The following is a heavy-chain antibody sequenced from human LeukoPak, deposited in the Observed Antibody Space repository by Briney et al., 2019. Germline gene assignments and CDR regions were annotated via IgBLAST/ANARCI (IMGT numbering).Heavy chain of an antibody. V-gene: IGHV3-21*03. CDR3: TTDYPNSGFETFDF. CDR1: GFTFSSYS. J-gene: IGHJ4*02. Sequence: GGSLRLSSAASGFTFSSYSMNWVRQAPGKGLEWVSSISSSSSYIYYADSVKGRFTISRDNAKNSLYLQMNSLKTEDTAVYYCTTDYPNSGFETFDFWGQGTLVTVSS. D-gene: IGHD5-12*01. CDR2: ISSSSSYI.